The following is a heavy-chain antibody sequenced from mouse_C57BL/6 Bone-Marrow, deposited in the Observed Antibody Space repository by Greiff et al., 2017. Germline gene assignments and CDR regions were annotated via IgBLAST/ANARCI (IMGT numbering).Heavy chain of an antibody. Sequence: VQLQQSGTVLARPGASVKMSCKTSGYTFTSYWMHWVKQRPGQGMEWIGAIYPGNSDTSSNQKFKGKAKLTAVTSASTAYMELSSLTNEDSAVYYCTSLTGRYFDGWGTGTTGTVSS. D-gene: IGHD4-1*01. CDR3: TSLTGRYFDG. V-gene: IGHV1-5*01. J-gene: IGHJ1*03. CDR1: GYTFTSYW. CDR2: IYPGNSDT.